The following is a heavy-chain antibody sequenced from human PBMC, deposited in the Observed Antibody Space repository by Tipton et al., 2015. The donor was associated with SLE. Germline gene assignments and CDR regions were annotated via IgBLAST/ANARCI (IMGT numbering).Heavy chain of an antibody. CDR1: GGTFTNYA. V-gene: IGHV1-69*04. CDR2: IVPLLGTT. D-gene: IGHD2-2*01. Sequence: QSGAEVKKPGSSVRVSCKTSGGTFTNYAFNWVRQAPGQGLEWVGKIVPLLGTTDYAPNFQGRVTFTADKSTKTAYMEVSSLTSADSAVYYCSAASSPRDYYMDVWGKGTAVSVSS. J-gene: IGHJ6*03. CDR3: SAASSPRDYYMDV.